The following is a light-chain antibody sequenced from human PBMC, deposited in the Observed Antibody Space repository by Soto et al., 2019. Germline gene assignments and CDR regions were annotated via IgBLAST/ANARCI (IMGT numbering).Light chain of an antibody. CDR3: QQTSSTPRT. V-gene: IGKV1-39*01. Sequence: DIQMTQSPSSLSASVGDRVTITCRASQSITISLNWYQQKPGKAPKPLIYAASNLHSGVPSRFSGSGSGTDFTLTISNLQPDDFATYYCQQTSSTPRTFXPGTKVDIK. CDR2: AAS. J-gene: IGKJ3*01. CDR1: QSITIS.